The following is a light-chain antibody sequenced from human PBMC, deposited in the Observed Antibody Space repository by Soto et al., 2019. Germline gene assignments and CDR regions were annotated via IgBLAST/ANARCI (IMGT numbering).Light chain of an antibody. CDR3: QQYNSYPRT. CDR1: QSIGSW. CDR2: DAS. J-gene: IGKJ1*01. Sequence: DIQMTQSPSTLSASVGDRVTITCRASQSIGSWLAWYQQTVGKAPKLLIYDASSLESGVPSRFSGSGSGTEFTLIISSLQPDDFATYYCQQYNSYPRTFGQWTKVEVK. V-gene: IGKV1-5*01.